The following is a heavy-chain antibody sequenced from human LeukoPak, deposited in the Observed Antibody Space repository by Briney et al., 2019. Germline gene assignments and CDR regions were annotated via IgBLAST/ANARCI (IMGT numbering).Heavy chain of an antibody. CDR1: GERFTTYS. D-gene: IGHD4-23*01. V-gene: IGHV5-51*01. Sequence: KLGESLKISSKGSGERFTTYSIGWVRQMPGKGLEWMGIIFPSADTRYSPSFQGQVTISADKYINTAYLQWNSLKASDTAMYYCARINDYGGLGRDYWGQGTLVTVSS. J-gene: IGHJ4*02. CDR3: ARINDYGGLGRDY. CDR2: IFPSADT.